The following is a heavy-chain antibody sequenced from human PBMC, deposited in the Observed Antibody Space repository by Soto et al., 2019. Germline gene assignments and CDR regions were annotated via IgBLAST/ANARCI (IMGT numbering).Heavy chain of an antibody. CDR3: VRDLTLGYRSGGDGFDV. Sequence: QVHLEQSGAEVKKPGSSVKVSCKASGGIFKTDAVAWVRQAPGQGHEWVGGLTPLYGTANYAQKFQGRVTITADESTGAAYMEVSSLRAEDTAVYYCVRDLTLGYRSGGDGFDVWGQGTMVTVSS. J-gene: IGHJ3*01. D-gene: IGHD5-18*01. CDR1: GGIFKTDA. CDR2: LTPLYGTA. V-gene: IGHV1-69*01.